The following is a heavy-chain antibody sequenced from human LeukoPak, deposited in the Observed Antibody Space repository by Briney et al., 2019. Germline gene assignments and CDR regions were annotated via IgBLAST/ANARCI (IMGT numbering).Heavy chain of an antibody. CDR1: GFTFSSYA. D-gene: IGHD3-22*01. J-gene: IGHJ4*02. CDR3: AKGSYYDSSGSFYFDY. Sequence: GGSLRLSCAASGFTFSSYAMSWVRQAPGKGLEWVSAISGSGDSTYYGDSVKGRFTISRDNSKNTLYVQVNSLGTEDTAAYYCAKGSYYDSSGSFYFDYWGQGTLVTVSS. CDR2: ISGSGDST. V-gene: IGHV3-23*01.